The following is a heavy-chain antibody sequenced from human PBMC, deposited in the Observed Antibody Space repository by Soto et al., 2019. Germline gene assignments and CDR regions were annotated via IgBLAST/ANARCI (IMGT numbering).Heavy chain of an antibody. J-gene: IGHJ4*02. V-gene: IGHV4-39*01. CDR3: ARKNMDTVFDIDY. CDR2: IYYSGST. CDR1: GGSISSSSYY. D-gene: IGHD5-18*01. Sequence: SETLSLTCTVSGGSISSSSYYWGWIRQPPGKGLEWIGSIYYSGSTYYNPSLKSRVTISVDTSKNQFSLKLSSVTAADTSVYYFARKNMDTVFDIDYWFKGTLVT.